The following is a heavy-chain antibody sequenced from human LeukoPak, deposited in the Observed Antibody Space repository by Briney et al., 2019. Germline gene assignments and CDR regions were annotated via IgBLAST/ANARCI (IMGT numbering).Heavy chain of an antibody. CDR2: ISAYNGNT. D-gene: IGHD1-26*01. J-gene: IGHJ6*01. CDR1: GYTFTNHG. CDR3: ARERLGGELDC. V-gene: IGHV1-18*01. Sequence: ASVKVSCTATGYTFTNHGISWVRQAPGQGLEWMGWISAYNGNTNYAHKHQGRVTMTTDTSTNTAYLKLKSLRSDDTAVYYCARERLGGELDCWGEGSHVAVCS.